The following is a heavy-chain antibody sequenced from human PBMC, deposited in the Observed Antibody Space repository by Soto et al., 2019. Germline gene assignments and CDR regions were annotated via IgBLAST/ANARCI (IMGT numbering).Heavy chain of an antibody. CDR2: ISYDGSNK. V-gene: IGHV3-30*18. J-gene: IGHJ4*02. Sequence: LRLSCAASEFTFSKHGMHWVRQAPGKGLEWVAVISYDGSNKYYGDSVKDRFTISRDNSKNTLYLHMNSLRPEDTAVYFCAKGPPLLMVYPVLDSWGQGTLVTVSS. D-gene: IGHD2-8*01. CDR1: EFTFSKHG. CDR3: AKGPPLLMVYPVLDS.